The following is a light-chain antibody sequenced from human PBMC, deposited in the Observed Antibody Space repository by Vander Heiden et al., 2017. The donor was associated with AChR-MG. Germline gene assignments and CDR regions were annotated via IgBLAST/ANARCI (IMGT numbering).Light chain of an antibody. CDR3: QQDDSTPRT. J-gene: IGKJ1*01. V-gene: IGKV4-1*01. CDR1: QSVLYSSNNKNY. Sequence: DIVMTQSPDSPAVSTGEMATINCKSSQSVLYSSNNKNYLAWYQQKPGQPPKLLIYWASTRESGVPDRFSGSGSGTDFTLTISSLQAEDVAVYYCQQDDSTPRTFGQASKVEIK. CDR2: WAS.